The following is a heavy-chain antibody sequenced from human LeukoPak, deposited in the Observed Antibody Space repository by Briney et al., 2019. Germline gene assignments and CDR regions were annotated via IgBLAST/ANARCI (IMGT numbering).Heavy chain of an antibody. Sequence: GGSLRLSCAASGFTFSSYSMNWVRQAPGKGLEWVSSISSSSTYIHYADSVKGRFTISRDNAKNSLYLQMNSLRAEDTAVYYCARGANWGSPGIDYWGQGTLVTVSS. CDR2: ISSSSTYI. J-gene: IGHJ4*02. D-gene: IGHD7-27*01. CDR3: ARGANWGSPGIDY. V-gene: IGHV3-21*01. CDR1: GFTFSSYS.